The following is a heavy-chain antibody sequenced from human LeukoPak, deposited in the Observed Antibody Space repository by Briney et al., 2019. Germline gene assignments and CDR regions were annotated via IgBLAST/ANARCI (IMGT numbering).Heavy chain of an antibody. J-gene: IGHJ4*02. D-gene: IGHD6-19*01. CDR1: GFTFSSYW. CDR3: ASTSGWYEPIDY. Sequence: GGSLRLSCAASGFTFSSYWMHWVRQAPGKGLEWVAVIWYDGSNKYYADSVKGRFTISGDNSKNTLYLQMNSLRAEDTAVYYCASTSGWYEPIDYWGQGTLVTVSS. V-gene: IGHV3-33*08. CDR2: IWYDGSNK.